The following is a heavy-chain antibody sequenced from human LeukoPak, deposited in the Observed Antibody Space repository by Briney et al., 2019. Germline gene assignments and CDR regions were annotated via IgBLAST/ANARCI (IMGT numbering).Heavy chain of an antibody. CDR2: TNACNGNA. CDR3: ASQSTYGMDV. J-gene: IGHJ6*02. Sequence: ASVKVSCKASGYTFTSYAMHWVRQAPGQRLEWMGWTNACNGNAKSSQKFQGRVTITRDTSASTAYMELSSLRAEDTAVYYCASQSTYGMDVWGQGTTVTVSS. CDR1: GYTFTSYA. V-gene: IGHV1-3*01.